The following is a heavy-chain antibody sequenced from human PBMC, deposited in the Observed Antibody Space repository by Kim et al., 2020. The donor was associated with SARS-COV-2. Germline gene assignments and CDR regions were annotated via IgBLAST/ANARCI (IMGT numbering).Heavy chain of an antibody. Sequence: KGRVTISVDTSKNQFSRKLSSVTAADTAVYYCARMWDYGGKGYYYYGMDVWGQGTTVTVSS. J-gene: IGHJ6*02. CDR3: ARMWDYGGKGYYYYGMDV. D-gene: IGHD4-17*01. V-gene: IGHV4-34*01.